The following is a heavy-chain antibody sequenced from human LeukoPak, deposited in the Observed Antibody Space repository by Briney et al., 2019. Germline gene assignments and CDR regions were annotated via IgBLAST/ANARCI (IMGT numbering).Heavy chain of an antibody. CDR3: ARALRYFDWLSTSPEYNWFDP. CDR2: ISSSSSTI. Sequence: PGGSLRLSCAASGFTFSSYSMNWVRQAPGKGLEWVSYISSSSSTICYADSVKGRFTISRDNAKNSLYLQMNSLRAEDTAVYYCARALRYFDWLSTSPEYNWFDPWGQGTLVTVSS. CDR1: GFTFSSYS. D-gene: IGHD3-9*01. J-gene: IGHJ5*02. V-gene: IGHV3-48*01.